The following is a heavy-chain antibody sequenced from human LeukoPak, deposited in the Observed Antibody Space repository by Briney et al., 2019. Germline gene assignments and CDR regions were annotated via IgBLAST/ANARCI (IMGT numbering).Heavy chain of an antibody. J-gene: IGHJ4*02. CDR3: ARGLPWHCSSTSCSQADFDY. V-gene: IGHV3-30*04. D-gene: IGHD2-2*01. CDR2: ISYDGSNK. CDR1: GFTFSSYA. Sequence: GGSLRLSCAASGFTFSSYAMHWVRQAPGKGLEWVAVISYDGSNKYYADSVKGRFTISRDNSKNTLYLQMNSLRAEDTAVYYCARGLPWHCSSTSCSQADFDYWGQGTLVTVSS.